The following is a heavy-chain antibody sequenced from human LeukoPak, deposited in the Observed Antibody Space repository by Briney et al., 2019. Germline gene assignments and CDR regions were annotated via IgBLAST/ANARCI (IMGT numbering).Heavy chain of an antibody. D-gene: IGHD2-8*02. V-gene: IGHV1-46*01. CDR1: GYTFTSYY. CDR3: AREGSGGYFDY. Sequence: ASVKVSCKASGYTFTSYYMHWVRQAPGQGLEWMGVSNPSGVGTNYAQKFQGRVTMTRDTSTTTVYMELSSLRSEDTAVSYCAREGSGGYFDYWGQGTLVTVSS. CDR2: SNPSGVGT. J-gene: IGHJ4*02.